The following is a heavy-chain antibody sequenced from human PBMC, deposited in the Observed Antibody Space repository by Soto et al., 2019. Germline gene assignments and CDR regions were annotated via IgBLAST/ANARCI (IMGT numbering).Heavy chain of an antibody. D-gene: IGHD3-10*01. CDR3: AKDVKSVSGSGLRYDYYGMDV. CDR1: GFTFSSYA. CDR2: ISGSGGST. Sequence: GGSLRLSCAASGFTFSSYAMSWVRQAPGKGLEWVSAISGSGGSTYYADSVKGRFTISRDNSKNTLDLQMNSLRAEDTAVYYGAKDVKSVSGSGLRYDYYGMDVWGQGTTVTVSS. J-gene: IGHJ6*02. V-gene: IGHV3-23*01.